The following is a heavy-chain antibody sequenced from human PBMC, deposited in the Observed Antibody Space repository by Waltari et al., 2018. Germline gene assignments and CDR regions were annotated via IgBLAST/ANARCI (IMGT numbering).Heavy chain of an antibody. D-gene: IGHD6-19*01. J-gene: IGHJ4*02. CDR3: ARRYSSGWPLDY. CDR1: GYSISSGYY. CDR2: IYHSGST. Sequence: QVQLQESGPGLVKPSETLSLTCAVSGYSISSGYYWGWIRQPPGKGLEWIGSIYHSGSTYYNPSLKSRVTISVDTSKNQFSLKLSSVTAADTAVYYCARRYSSGWPLDYWGQGTLVTVSS. V-gene: IGHV4-38-2*01.